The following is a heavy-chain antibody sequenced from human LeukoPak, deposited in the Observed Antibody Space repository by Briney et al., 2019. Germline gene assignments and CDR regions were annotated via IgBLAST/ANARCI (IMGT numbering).Heavy chain of an antibody. V-gene: IGHV4-59*01. CDR1: GGSISSYY. Sequence: PSETLSLTCTVSGGSISSYYWSWIRQPPGKGLEWIGYIYYSGSTNYNPSLKSRVTISVDTSKNQFFLKLSSVTAADTAVYYCARGITRWGDYWGQGTLVTVSS. CDR2: IYYSGST. D-gene: IGHD3-10*01. CDR3: ARGITRWGDY. J-gene: IGHJ4*02.